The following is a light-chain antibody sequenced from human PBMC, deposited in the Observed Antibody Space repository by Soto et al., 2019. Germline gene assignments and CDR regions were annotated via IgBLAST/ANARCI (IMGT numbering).Light chain of an antibody. CDR3: HQYNSYSPLT. CDR2: DAS. CDR1: QSVSSNY. J-gene: IGKJ3*01. Sequence: EIVLTQSPGTLSLSPGERATLSCRASQSVSSNYLAWYQQRPGQAPRLLIYDASSRATGVPDRFSGSGSGTDFTLTISRLEPEDFAVYYCHQYNSYSPLTFGPGTKVDIK. V-gene: IGKV3-20*01.